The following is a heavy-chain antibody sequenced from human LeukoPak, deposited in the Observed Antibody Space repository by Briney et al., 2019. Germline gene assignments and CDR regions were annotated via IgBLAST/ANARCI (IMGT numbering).Heavy chain of an antibody. CDR3: ATAFHHRGITMVRGVIYY. CDR1: GYTLTELS. D-gene: IGHD3-10*01. V-gene: IGHV1-24*01. CDR2: FDPEDGET. J-gene: IGHJ4*02. Sequence: ASVKVSCKVSGYTLTELSMHWVRQAPGKGLEWMGGFDPEDGETIYAQKFQGRVTMTEDTSTDTAYMELSSLRSEDTAVYYRATAFHHRGITMVRGVIYYWGQGTLVTVSS.